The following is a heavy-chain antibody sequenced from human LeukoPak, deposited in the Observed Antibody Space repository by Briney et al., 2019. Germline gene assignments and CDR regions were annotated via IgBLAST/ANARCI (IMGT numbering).Heavy chain of an antibody. CDR3: ARDSGYYYDSSGYYRKGPFDY. Sequence: GASVKVSCKASGYTFTGYYMHWVRQAPGQGLEWMGWIIPNSGGTNYAQKFQGRVTMTRDTSISTAYMELSRLRSDDTAVYYCARDSGYYYDSSGYYRKGPFDYWGQGTLVTVSS. CDR1: GYTFTGYY. D-gene: IGHD3-22*01. V-gene: IGHV1-2*02. J-gene: IGHJ4*02. CDR2: IIPNSGGT.